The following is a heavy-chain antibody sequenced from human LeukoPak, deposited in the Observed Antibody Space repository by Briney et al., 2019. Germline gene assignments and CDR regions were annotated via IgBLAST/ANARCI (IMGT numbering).Heavy chain of an antibody. CDR1: GYTLTELS. Sequence: GASVKVSCKVSGYTLTELSMHWVRQAPGKGLEWMGGFDPEDGETIYAQKFQGRVTMTEDTSTDTAYMELSSLRSEDTAVYYCATSTSSKMGLQPFDPWGQGTLVTVSS. J-gene: IGHJ5*02. CDR3: ATSTSSKMGLQPFDP. CDR2: FDPEDGET. V-gene: IGHV1-24*01. D-gene: IGHD5-24*01.